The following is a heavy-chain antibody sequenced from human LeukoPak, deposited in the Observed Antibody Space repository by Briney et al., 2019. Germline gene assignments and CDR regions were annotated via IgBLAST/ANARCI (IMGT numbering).Heavy chain of an antibody. Sequence: GSVKVSCQASGYTFTNYDINWVREATGQGLEWMGWMNPSSGNTGYAQKFHGGVTMTRTTSISTAYMELSSLRSEDTAVYYCARQTTNYGDPYYYYYGMDVWGQGTTVTVSS. D-gene: IGHD4-17*01. CDR1: GYTFTNYD. CDR2: MNPSSGNT. J-gene: IGHJ6*02. CDR3: ARQTTNYGDPYYYYYGMDV. V-gene: IGHV1-8*01.